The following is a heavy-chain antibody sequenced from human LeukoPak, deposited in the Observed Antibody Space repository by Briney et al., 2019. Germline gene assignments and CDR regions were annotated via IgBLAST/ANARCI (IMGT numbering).Heavy chain of an antibody. J-gene: IGHJ6*02. V-gene: IGHV3-21*01. CDR3: ARQMITFTRYYYGMDV. D-gene: IGHD3-16*01. Sequence: PGGSLRLSCAASGFPFSVYYMNWVRQAPGKGLEWVSSISSSSSYIYYADSVKGRFTISRDNAKNSLYLQMNSLRAEDTAVYYCARQMITFTRYYYGMDVWGQGTTVTVSS. CDR1: GFPFSVYY. CDR2: ISSSSSYI.